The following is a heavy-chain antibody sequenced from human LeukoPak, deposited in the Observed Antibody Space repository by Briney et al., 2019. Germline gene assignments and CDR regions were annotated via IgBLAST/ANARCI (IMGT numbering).Heavy chain of an antibody. V-gene: IGHV1-69*04. Sequence: SVKVSCKASGGTFSSYAISWVRQAPGQGLEWMGRIIPIFGIANYAQKFQGRVTITADRSTSTAYMELSSLRSEDTAVYYCAQAYCSSTSCYKNKVAYDYWGQGTLVTVSS. CDR3: AQAYCSSTSCYKNKVAYDY. D-gene: IGHD2-2*02. CDR1: GGTFSSYA. J-gene: IGHJ4*02. CDR2: IIPIFGIA.